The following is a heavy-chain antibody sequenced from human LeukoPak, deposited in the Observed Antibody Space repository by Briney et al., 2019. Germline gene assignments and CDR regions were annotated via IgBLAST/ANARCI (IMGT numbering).Heavy chain of an antibody. V-gene: IGHV3-11*04. Sequence: GGSLTLSCAASGFTFSDHYMSWIRQAPRKGLEWVSYISNDGTTINYADSVKGRFTVSRDNAKNSLYLQMNSLRVEDTAVYYCVRTARLSDYWGQGTLVTVSS. CDR1: GFTFSDHY. D-gene: IGHD6-6*01. CDR3: VRTARLSDY. J-gene: IGHJ4*02. CDR2: ISNDGTTI.